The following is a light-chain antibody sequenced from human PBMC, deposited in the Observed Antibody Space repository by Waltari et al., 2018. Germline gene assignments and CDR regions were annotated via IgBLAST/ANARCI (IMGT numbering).Light chain of an antibody. J-gene: IGLJ3*02. CDR2: STN. Sequence: QTVVTQEPSLAVSPGGTVTLTCASSTGAVTSGFYPSWFQQKPGQPPRALIYSTNNKHSWTPARFSGSLLGGKAALTLSGVQVEDEAEYYCLLYYGGAQVFGGGTKLTVL. CDR3: LLYYGGAQV. CDR1: TGAVTSGFY. V-gene: IGLV7-43*01.